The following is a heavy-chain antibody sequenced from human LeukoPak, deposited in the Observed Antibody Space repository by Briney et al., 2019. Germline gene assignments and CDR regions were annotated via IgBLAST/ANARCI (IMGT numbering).Heavy chain of an antibody. D-gene: IGHD6-6*01. V-gene: IGHV3-23*01. Sequence: GGSLRLSCAASGFTFSSYGMSWVRQAPGKGLEWVSAISGSGGSTYYADSVKGRFTISRDNSKNTLYLQMNSLRAEDTAVYYCARDWAGYSSSKLNWFDPWGQGTLVTVSS. CDR2: ISGSGGST. CDR1: GFTFSSYG. J-gene: IGHJ5*02. CDR3: ARDWAGYSSSKLNWFDP.